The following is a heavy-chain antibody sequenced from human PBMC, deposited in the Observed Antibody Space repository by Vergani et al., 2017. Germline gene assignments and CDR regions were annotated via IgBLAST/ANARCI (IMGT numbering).Heavy chain of an antibody. D-gene: IGHD6-19*01. J-gene: IGHJ4*02. CDR3: AKDIYSSGWFDY. CDR2: ISWNSGSI. Sequence: EVQLVESGGGLVQPGRSLRLSCEASGFTFDDYAMHWVRQAPGKGLEGVSGISWNSGSIGYADYVKGRFTISRDNAKNSLYLQMNSLRAEDTALYYCAKDIYSSGWFDYWGQGTLVTVSS. V-gene: IGHV3-9*01. CDR1: GFTFDDYA.